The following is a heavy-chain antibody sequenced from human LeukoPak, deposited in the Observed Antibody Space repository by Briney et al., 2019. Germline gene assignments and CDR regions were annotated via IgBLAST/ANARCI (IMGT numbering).Heavy chain of an antibody. Sequence: PGGSLRLSCAASGFTFSRYGMYWVRQAPGKGLEWVAFIRYDGSNKYYADSVKGRFTISRDNSKNTLYLQMNSLRAEDTAVYYCARLGPGYAGATNYWGQGTLVTVSS. V-gene: IGHV3-33*07. D-gene: IGHD1-26*01. CDR2: IRYDGSNK. CDR3: ARLGPGYAGATNY. J-gene: IGHJ4*02. CDR1: GFTFSRYG.